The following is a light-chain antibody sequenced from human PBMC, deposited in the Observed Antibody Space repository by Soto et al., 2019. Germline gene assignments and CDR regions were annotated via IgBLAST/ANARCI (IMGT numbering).Light chain of an antibody. CDR3: VSFTTKKSYV. V-gene: IGLV2-14*03. CDR1: SSDIGAYIF. CDR2: DIA. Sequence: QSALTQPASVSGSPGQSITISCTGTSSDIGAYIFVSWYQQHPGKAPKLIIYDIANRPSGVSYRFSGSKSANTASLTISGLQADDEADYYCVSFTTKKSYVFGTGTKGTVL. J-gene: IGLJ1*01.